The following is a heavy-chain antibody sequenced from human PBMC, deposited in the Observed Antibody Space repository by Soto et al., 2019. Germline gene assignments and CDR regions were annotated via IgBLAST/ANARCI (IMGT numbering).Heavy chain of an antibody. CDR3: ARATYELVLDY. CDR2: ISAYNGNT. Sequence: ASVKVSCKASGYTFTSYGISWVRQAPGQGLEWMGWISAYNGNTNYAQKLQGRVTITADKSTSTAYMELSSLRSEDTAVYYCARATYELVLDYSGQGTLVTVSS. D-gene: IGHD1-26*01. V-gene: IGHV1-18*01. CDR1: GYTFTSYG. J-gene: IGHJ4*02.